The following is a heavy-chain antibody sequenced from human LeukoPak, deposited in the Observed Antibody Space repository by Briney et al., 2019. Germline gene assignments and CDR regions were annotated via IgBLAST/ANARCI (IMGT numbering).Heavy chain of an antibody. CDR1: GFTFISYA. D-gene: IGHD1-26*01. Sequence: GGSLRLSCAASGFTFISYAMNWVRQAPGKGLEWVALISYDGSKKYYADSVKGRFTISRDNSKNTLYLQMNSLRAEDTAVYYCAKDGGSYYFDYWGQGTLVTVSS. V-gene: IGHV3-30*04. CDR2: ISYDGSKK. J-gene: IGHJ4*02. CDR3: AKDGGSYYFDY.